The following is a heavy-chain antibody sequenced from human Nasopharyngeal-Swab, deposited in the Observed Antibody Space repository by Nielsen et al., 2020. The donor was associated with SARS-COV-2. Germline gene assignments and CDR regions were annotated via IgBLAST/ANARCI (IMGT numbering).Heavy chain of an antibody. J-gene: IGHJ6*02. Sequence: GESLKISCPASGFTFSSYWMSWVRQAPGKGLEWVANIKQDGSEKHYVDPVKGRFTIPRDNAKNSLYLQMNSLGAEDTAVYYCARDYSDYGNYYYGMDVWGQGTTVTVSS. CDR3: ARDYSDYGNYYYGMDV. CDR2: IKQDGSEK. CDR1: GFTFSSYW. D-gene: IGHD4-11*01. V-gene: IGHV3-7*01.